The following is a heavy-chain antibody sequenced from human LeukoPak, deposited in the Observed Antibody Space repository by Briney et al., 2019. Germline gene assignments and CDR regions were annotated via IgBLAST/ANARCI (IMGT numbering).Heavy chain of an antibody. J-gene: IGHJ4*02. V-gene: IGHV1-69*13. Sequence: ASVKVSCKASGGTFSSYAISWVRQAPGQGLEWMGGIIPIFGTANYAQKFQGRVTITADESTSTAYMELSSLRSEDTAVYYCARDDCGSGSYYGFPGPWWGQGTLVTVSS. CDR3: ARDDCGSGSYYGFPGPW. CDR1: GGTFSSYA. CDR2: IIPIFGTA. D-gene: IGHD3-10*01.